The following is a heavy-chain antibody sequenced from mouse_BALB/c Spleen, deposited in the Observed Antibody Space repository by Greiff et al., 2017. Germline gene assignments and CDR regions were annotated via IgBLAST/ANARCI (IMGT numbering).Heavy chain of an antibody. J-gene: IGHJ2*01. CDR1: GFTFSSYT. CDR3: TRVNWERDYFDY. V-gene: IGHV5-6-4*01. Sequence: EVMLVESGGGLVKPGGSLKLSCAASGFTFSSYTMSWVRQTPEKRLEWVATISSGGSYTYYPDSVKGRFTISRDNAKNTLYLQMSSLKSEDTAMYYCTRVNWERDYFDYWGQGTTLTVSS. D-gene: IGHD4-1*01. CDR2: ISSGGSYT.